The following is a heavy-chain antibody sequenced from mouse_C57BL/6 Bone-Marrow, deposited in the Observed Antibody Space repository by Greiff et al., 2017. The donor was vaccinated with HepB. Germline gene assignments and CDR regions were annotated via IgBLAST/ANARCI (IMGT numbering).Heavy chain of an antibody. CDR1: GFTFSSFG. J-gene: IGHJ4*01. V-gene: IGHV5-17*02. CDR3: TRFYDYDNAMDY. D-gene: IGHD2-4*01. CDR2: INSGSSTI. Sequence: EVMLVESGGGLVQPGGSRKLSCAASGFTFSSFGMHWVRQAPEKGLEWVAYINSGSSTIYYADTVKGRITVSRDNPKNILFLQMTSLRSEDTAMYYCTRFYDYDNAMDYWGQGTSVTVSS.